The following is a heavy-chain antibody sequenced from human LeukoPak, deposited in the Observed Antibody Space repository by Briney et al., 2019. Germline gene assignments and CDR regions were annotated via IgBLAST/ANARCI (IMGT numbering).Heavy chain of an antibody. CDR1: GVSISSSGYY. D-gene: IGHD4-17*01. Sequence: SGTLSLTCTVSGVSISSSGYYWGWIRQPPGKGLEWIGSMFYSGSTYYNPSFKSRVTISVDTSKNQFSLKLSSVTAADTAVYYCARLPILDGDAWTVFDYWGQGTLVTVSS. V-gene: IGHV4-39*01. J-gene: IGHJ4*02. CDR2: MFYSGST. CDR3: ARLPILDGDAWTVFDY.